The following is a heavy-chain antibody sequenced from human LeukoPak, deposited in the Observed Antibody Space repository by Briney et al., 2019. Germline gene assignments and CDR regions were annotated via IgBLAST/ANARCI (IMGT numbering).Heavy chain of an antibody. CDR1: GFTFSSYS. J-gene: IGHJ6*02. Sequence: GGSLRLSCAASGFTFSSYSMNWVRQAPGKGLEWVSSISSSSSYIYYADSVKGRFTISRDNAKNSLYLQMNSLRAEDTAVYYCARVRKPEYYYDSSGYPTLYYYYGMDVWGQGTTVTVSS. D-gene: IGHD3-22*01. CDR2: ISSSSSYI. V-gene: IGHV3-21*01. CDR3: ARVRKPEYYYDSSGYPTLYYYYGMDV.